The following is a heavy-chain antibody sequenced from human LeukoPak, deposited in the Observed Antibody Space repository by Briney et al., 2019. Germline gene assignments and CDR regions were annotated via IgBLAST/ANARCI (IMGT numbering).Heavy chain of an antibody. J-gene: IGHJ2*01. Sequence: PGGSLRLSCAASGFTFNNYAMGWGRQTPGKGLEWVSGITGNGRSTYYAASVKGRFTISRDNSKNTLYLQVNSLRAEDMGAYFCAKSGTMGPTRFDWYFDLWGRGTQVIVSS. CDR3: AKSGTMGPTRFDWYFDL. CDR1: GFTFNNYA. D-gene: IGHD1-26*01. V-gene: IGHV3-23*01. CDR2: ITGNGRST.